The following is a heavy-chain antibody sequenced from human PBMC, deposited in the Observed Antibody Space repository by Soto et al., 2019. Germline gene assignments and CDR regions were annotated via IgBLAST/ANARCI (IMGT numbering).Heavy chain of an antibody. Sequence: NPSETLSLTCAVYGGSFSGYYWSWIRQPPGKGLEWIGEINHSGSTNYNPSLKSRVTISVDTSKNQFSLKLSSVTAADTAVYYCARAPQPSLLFGVVIIWSDAFDIWGQGTMVTVSS. D-gene: IGHD3-3*01. CDR2: INHSGST. CDR1: GGSFSGYY. J-gene: IGHJ3*02. CDR3: ARAPQPSLLFGVVIIWSDAFDI. V-gene: IGHV4-34*01.